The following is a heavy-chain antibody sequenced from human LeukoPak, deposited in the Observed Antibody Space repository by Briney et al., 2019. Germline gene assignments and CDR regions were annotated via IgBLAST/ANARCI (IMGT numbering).Heavy chain of an antibody. CDR2: ISGSGGST. CDR3: AKDPTWEQLVPYYFDY. Sequence: GGSLRLSCAASGFTFSSYAMSWVRQAPGKGLEWVSGISGSGGSTYYADSVKGRFTISRDNSKNTLYLQMNSLRAEDTAVYYCAKDPTWEQLVPYYFDYWGQGTLVTVSS. D-gene: IGHD6-6*01. V-gene: IGHV3-23*01. CDR1: GFTFSSYA. J-gene: IGHJ4*02.